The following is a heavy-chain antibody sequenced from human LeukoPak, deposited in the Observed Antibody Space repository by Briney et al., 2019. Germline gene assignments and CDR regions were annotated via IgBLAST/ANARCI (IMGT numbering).Heavy chain of an antibody. J-gene: IGHJ5*02. CDR1: GFTFSTHA. D-gene: IGHD3-22*01. CDR2: ISGSGGGT. Sequence: GGSLRLSCAASGFTFSTHAMSWVRQAPGKGLEWVSGISGSGGGTYYADSVKGRFTISRDNTKNTLYLQMSSLRAEDTAVYYCAKDRGNYYDTPRFDPWGQGTLVTVSS. V-gene: IGHV3-23*01. CDR3: AKDRGNYYDTPRFDP.